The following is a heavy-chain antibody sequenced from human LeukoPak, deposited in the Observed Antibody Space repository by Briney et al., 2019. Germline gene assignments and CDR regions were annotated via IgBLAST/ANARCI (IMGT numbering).Heavy chain of an antibody. D-gene: IGHD2-15*01. Sequence: ASVKVSCKASGYTFTNYYINWVRLAPGQGREWVGWISAYNGKTNYAQRFQGRVTMTIDTSTTTAYMDLWSLTSDDTAMYYCAKGGSMVATIDYWGQGTLVTVSS. CDR1: GYTFTNYY. CDR3: AKGGSMVATIDY. CDR2: ISAYNGKT. J-gene: IGHJ4*02. V-gene: IGHV1-18*01.